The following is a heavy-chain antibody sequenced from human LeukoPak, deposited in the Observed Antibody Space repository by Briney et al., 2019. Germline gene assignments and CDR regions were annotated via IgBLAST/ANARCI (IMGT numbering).Heavy chain of an antibody. CDR1: GYTFTGYN. J-gene: IGHJ6*03. CDR3: ARGDYGDPIYYYYYMDV. CDR2: RNRNSGGT. D-gene: IGHD4-17*01. Sequence: GASVKVSCKASGYTFTGYNIRCVRQSPGQPLEWMGWRNRNSGGTNYAQKFQGRVTMTRDTSISTAYMELSRLRSDDTAVYYCARGDYGDPIYYYYYMDVWGKGTTVTVSS. V-gene: IGHV1-2*02.